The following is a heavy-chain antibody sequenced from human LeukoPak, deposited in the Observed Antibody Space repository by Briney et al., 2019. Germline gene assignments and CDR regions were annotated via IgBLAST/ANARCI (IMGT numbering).Heavy chain of an antibody. CDR1: GFTFSDYY. V-gene: IGHV3-11*04. CDR3: ASRMRVGPF. Sequence: GGSLRLSCAACGFTFSDYYKSWIRQAPGQGLEWVSYISSSSDTIYYADSVKGRFTISRDNAKNSLYLQMNSLRAEDTAVYYCASRMRVGPFWGQGILVTVSS. CDR2: ISSSSDTI. J-gene: IGHJ1*01. D-gene: IGHD1-26*01.